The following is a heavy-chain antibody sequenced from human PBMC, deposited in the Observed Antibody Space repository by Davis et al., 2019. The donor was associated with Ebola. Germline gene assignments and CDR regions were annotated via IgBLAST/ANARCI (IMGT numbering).Heavy chain of an antibody. J-gene: IGHJ4*02. Sequence: SVKVSCKASGGTFSSYAISWVRQAPGQGLEWMGGIIPIFGTANYAQKFQGRVTITADKSTSTAYMELSSLRSEETAVYYCASEVDTAMVVELWYFDYWGQGTLVTVSS. CDR1: GGTFSSYA. V-gene: IGHV1-69*06. CDR2: IIPIFGTA. D-gene: IGHD5-18*01. CDR3: ASEVDTAMVVELWYFDY.